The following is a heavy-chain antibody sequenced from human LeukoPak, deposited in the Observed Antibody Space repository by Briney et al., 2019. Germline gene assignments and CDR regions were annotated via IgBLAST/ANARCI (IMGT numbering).Heavy chain of an antibody. CDR1: GFTFSNYA. Sequence: GGSLRLSCAAYGFTFSNYAMSWVRQAPGKGLEWVSAISGSGDSTYYADSVKGRFTISRDTSGSTLYLQMNSLRAEDSAVYYCARDHSSDVWGQGTTVTVSS. D-gene: IGHD2-21*01. CDR3: ARDHSSDV. J-gene: IGHJ6*02. CDR2: ISGSGDST. V-gene: IGHV3-23*01.